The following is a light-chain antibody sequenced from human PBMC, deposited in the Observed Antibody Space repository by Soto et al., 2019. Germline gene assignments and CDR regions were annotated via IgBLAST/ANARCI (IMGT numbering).Light chain of an antibody. CDR3: HHFGSSRHT. J-gene: IGKJ2*01. Sequence: EIVLTQSPGTLSLSPGERAPLSCRASQSVFNNHIGWYQQKPGQAPRRLIFGASFRATGIPDRFSGSGSGTDFTLTISRLEPEDFAVYYCHHFGSSRHTVGQGTKVDI. CDR1: QSVFNNH. V-gene: IGKV3-20*01. CDR2: GAS.